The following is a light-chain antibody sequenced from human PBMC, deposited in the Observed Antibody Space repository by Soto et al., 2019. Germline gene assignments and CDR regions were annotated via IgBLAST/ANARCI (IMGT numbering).Light chain of an antibody. CDR3: ISYTLNSIPYV. CDR2: EGT. Sequence: QSALTQPASVSGSPGQSITISCTRSSTDFENYNLVSWYQHCPDKAPKLIIYEGTKRPSEISDRFSGSESDTTASLTISGLQAEDEADYYCISYTLNSIPYVFGTGTKLTVL. CDR1: STDFENYNL. V-gene: IGLV2-14*02. J-gene: IGLJ1*01.